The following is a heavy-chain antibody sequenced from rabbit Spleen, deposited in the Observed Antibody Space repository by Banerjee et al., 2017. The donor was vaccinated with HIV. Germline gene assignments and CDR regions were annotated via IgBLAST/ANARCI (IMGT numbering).Heavy chain of an antibody. CDR2: IYSVTGSA. V-gene: IGHV1S40*01. CDR1: GFDFSTNYW. J-gene: IGHJ4*01. Sequence: QSLEESGGDLVKPGASLTLTCTASGFDFSTNYWISWVRQAPGKGLEWIGCIYSVTGSAYYASWAKGRFTISKTSSTTVTLQMTSLTAADTATYFCAGDHAISAYRFNLWGQGTLVTVS. D-gene: IGHD1-1*01. CDR3: AGDHAISAYRFNL.